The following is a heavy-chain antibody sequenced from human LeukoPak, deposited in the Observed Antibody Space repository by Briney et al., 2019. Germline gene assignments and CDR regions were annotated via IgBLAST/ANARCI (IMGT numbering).Heavy chain of an antibody. D-gene: IGHD6-13*01. CDR1: GYTFTGYY. CDR3: ARVASPYSSSWEYNWFDP. J-gene: IGHJ5*02. V-gene: IGHV1-2*02. Sequence: GASVKVSCKASGYTFTGYYMHWVRQAPEQGLEWMGWINPNHGGTNYAQKFQGRVTMTRDTSISTAYMELSRLRSDDTAVYYCARVASPYSSSWEYNWFDPWGQGTLVTVSS. CDR2: INPNHGGT.